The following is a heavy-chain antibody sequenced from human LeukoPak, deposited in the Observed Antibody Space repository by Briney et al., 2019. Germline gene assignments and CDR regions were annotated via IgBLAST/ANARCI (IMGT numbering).Heavy chain of an antibody. J-gene: IGHJ4*02. CDR1: GFTVSSNY. D-gene: IGHD3-22*01. Sequence: GGSLRLSCAASGFTVSSNYMSWVRQAPGKGLEWVSVIYSGGSTYYADSVKGRFTISRDNSKNTLYLQMNSLRAEDTAVYYCARVYYYDSSGYYPTLGYWGQGTLVTVSS. V-gene: IGHV3-53*01. CDR2: IYSGGST. CDR3: ARVYYYDSSGYYPTLGY.